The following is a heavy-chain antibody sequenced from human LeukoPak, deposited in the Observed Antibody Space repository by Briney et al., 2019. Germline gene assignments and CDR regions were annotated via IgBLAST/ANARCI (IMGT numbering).Heavy chain of an antibody. CDR1: GGTFSSYA. CDR2: IIPIFGTA. J-gene: IGHJ6*04. CDR3: AMPGDYYYGMDV. V-gene: IGHV1-69*06. Sequence: ASVKVSCKASGGTFSSYAISWVRQAPGQGLEWMGGIIPIFGTANYAQKFQGRVTITADKSTSTAYMELSSLRSEDTAVYYCAMPGDYYYGMDVWGKGTTVTVSS. D-gene: IGHD4-17*01.